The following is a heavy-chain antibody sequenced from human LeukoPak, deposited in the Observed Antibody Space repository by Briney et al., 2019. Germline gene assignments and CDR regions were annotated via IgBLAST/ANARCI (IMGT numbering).Heavy chain of an antibody. CDR2: INPSGGST. D-gene: IGHD2-2*01. V-gene: IGHV1-46*01. CDR1: GYTFTSYY. Sequence: ASVKVSCKASGYTFTSYYMHWVRQAPGQGLEWMGIINPSGGSTSYAQKFQGRVTMTRDTSTSTVYMELSSLRSEDTAVYYCASEDIVVVPAARALDYWGQGTLVTVSS. J-gene: IGHJ4*02. CDR3: ASEDIVVVPAARALDY.